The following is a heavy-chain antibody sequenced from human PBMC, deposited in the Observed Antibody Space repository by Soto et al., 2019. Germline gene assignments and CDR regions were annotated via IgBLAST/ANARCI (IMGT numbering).Heavy chain of an antibody. V-gene: IGHV1-69*12. CDR2: IIPIFRTP. CDR3: ARNKDREQLGGNYYYALDV. Sequence: QVQLVQSGAEVLKPGSSVKVSCKASGDTFDTFAISWVRQAPGQGLEWMGGIIPIFRTPDYAQKLPGRVTITGAVCRSTAYMELSRLRSEDTAVYYCARNKDREQLGGNYYYALDVWGPGTTVTVSS. D-gene: IGHD1-1*01. J-gene: IGHJ6*02. CDR1: GDTFDTFA.